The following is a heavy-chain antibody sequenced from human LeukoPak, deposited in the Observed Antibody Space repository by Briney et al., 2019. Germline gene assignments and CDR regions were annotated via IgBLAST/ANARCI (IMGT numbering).Heavy chain of an antibody. CDR2: IRYDGSNK. CDR3: AKGVVVVAAFATDKYFDY. D-gene: IGHD2-15*01. J-gene: IGHJ4*02. Sequence: GGSLRLSCAASGFTFSSYGMHGVRQAPGKGLEWVAFIRYDGSNKYYADSAKGRFTISRDNSKNTLYLQMNSLRAEDTAVYYCAKGVVVVAAFATDKYFDYGGQGTLVTVSS. V-gene: IGHV3-30*02. CDR1: GFTFSSYG.